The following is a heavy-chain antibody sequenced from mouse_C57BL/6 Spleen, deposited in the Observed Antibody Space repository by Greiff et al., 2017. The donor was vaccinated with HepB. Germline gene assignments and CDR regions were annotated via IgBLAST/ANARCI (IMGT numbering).Heavy chain of an antibody. CDR3: TKTNYYGSSYGDY. Sequence: EVMLVESGGGLVQPGGSMKLSGVASGFTFSNYWMNWVRQSPEKGLEWFAQIRLKSDNYATHYAESVKGRFTISRDDSKSSVYLQMNNLRAEDTGIYYCTKTNYYGSSYGDYWGQGTTLTVSS. CDR2: IRLKSDNYAT. D-gene: IGHD1-1*01. J-gene: IGHJ2*01. V-gene: IGHV6-3*01. CDR1: GFTFSNYW.